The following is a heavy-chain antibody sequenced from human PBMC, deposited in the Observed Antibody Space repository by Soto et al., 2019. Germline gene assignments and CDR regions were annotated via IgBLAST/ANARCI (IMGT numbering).Heavy chain of an antibody. Sequence: SETLSLTCTVSGVSIRDYYWGWIRQSPGKGLEWIGYIYYSGSTNYNPSLKSRVTISVDTSKNQFSLKLNSMTAADTAVYYCARHNYGSGSTYFDYWGQGTLVTVSS. CDR3: ARHNYGSGSTYFDY. CDR2: IYYSGST. J-gene: IGHJ4*02. D-gene: IGHD3-10*01. CDR1: GVSIRDYY. V-gene: IGHV4-59*08.